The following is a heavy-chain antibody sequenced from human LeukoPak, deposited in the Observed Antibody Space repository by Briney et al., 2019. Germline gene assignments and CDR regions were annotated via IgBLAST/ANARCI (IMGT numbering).Heavy chain of an antibody. D-gene: IGHD4-17*01. J-gene: IGHJ4*02. CDR1: GFTFSSYW. V-gene: IGHV3-7*01. Sequence: GGSLRLSCAASGFTFSSYWMSWVRQAPGKGLEWVANIKQDGSEKYYVDSVKGRFTISRDNAKNSLYLQMNSLRAEDTAVYYCARDQAYGDYPLIRYFDYWGQGTLVTVSS. CDR2: IKQDGSEK. CDR3: ARDQAYGDYPLIRYFDY.